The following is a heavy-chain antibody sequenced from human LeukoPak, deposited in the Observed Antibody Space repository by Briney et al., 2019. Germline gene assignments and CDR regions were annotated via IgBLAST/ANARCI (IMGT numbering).Heavy chain of an antibody. Sequence: SETLSLTCTVSGGSIGSYYWSWIRQPPGKGLEWIGYIYYSGSTNYSPSLKSRVTISVDTSKNQFSLKLSSVTAADTAVYYCARLKWLRINWFDPWGQGTLVTVSS. V-gene: IGHV4-59*08. CDR3: ARLKWLRINWFDP. CDR2: IYYSGST. J-gene: IGHJ5*02. CDR1: GGSIGSYY. D-gene: IGHD5-12*01.